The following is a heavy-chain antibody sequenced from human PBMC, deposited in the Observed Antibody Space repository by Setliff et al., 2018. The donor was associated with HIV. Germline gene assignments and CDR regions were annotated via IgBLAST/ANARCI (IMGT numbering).Heavy chain of an antibody. J-gene: IGHJ3*02. D-gene: IGHD2-8*01. Sequence: SETLSLTCTVTGGSISTNNFYWGWIRQPPGKGLQWIGSIYFTGDSYYDPSLKSRVTISLDTSRTQFSLRLSSVTAADTAVYYCARHSPNVGVRGDAFDIWGQGTPVTVSS. CDR2: IYFTGDS. CDR3: ARHSPNVGVRGDAFDI. V-gene: IGHV4-39*07. CDR1: GGSISTNNFY.